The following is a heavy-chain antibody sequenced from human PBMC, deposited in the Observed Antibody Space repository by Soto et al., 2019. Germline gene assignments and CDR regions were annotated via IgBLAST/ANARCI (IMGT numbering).Heavy chain of an antibody. CDR2: INQDGTEK. Sequence: GSLRLSCVASESSFSSYWMSWVRQAPGKGPEWVANINQDGTEKYYVDSVKGRFTISRDNAMRSVYLQMSSLRADATAVYYCARDSWDIRRRAYYFDYWGHGTLVTVSS. CDR1: ESSFSSYW. J-gene: IGHJ4*01. CDR3: ARDSWDIRRRAYYFDY. D-gene: IGHD1-26*01. V-gene: IGHV3-7*03.